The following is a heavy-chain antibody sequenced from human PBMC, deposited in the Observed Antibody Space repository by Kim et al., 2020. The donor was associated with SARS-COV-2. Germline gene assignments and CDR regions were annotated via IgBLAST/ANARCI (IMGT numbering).Heavy chain of an antibody. CDR1: GFTFSSSA. Sequence: GGSLRLSCAASGFTFSSSAMSWVRQAPGQGLEWVSAISGSGGSTYSADSVKVRFTITSASSKTTLSLQMKSLSAEVTDASYCSSVLEATPSGWFVPWGQG. CDR3: SSVLEATPSGWFVP. CDR2: ISGSGGST. V-gene: IGHV3-23*01. J-gene: IGHJ5*02. D-gene: IGHD1-1*01.